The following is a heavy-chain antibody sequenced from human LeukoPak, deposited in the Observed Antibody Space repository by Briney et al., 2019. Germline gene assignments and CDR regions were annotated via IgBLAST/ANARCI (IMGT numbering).Heavy chain of an antibody. Sequence: PGGSLRLSCAASGFTFSSYSVNWVRQAPGKGLEWVSSISSSSSYIYYADSVKGRFTISRDNAKNSLYLQMNSLRAEDTAVYYCARALGYCSGGSCYIDYWGQGTLVTVSS. V-gene: IGHV3-21*01. CDR2: ISSSSSYI. CDR1: GFTFSSYS. J-gene: IGHJ4*02. CDR3: ARALGYCSGGSCYIDY. D-gene: IGHD2-15*01.